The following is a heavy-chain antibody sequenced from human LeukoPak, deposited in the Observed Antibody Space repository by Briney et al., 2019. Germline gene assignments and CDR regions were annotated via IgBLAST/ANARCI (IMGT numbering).Heavy chain of an antibody. CDR3: ARANGAVAGTFWFDP. D-gene: IGHD6-19*01. CDR1: GFTFSSYG. CDR2: VSSTSSYI. Sequence: GGSLRLSCAASGFTFSSYGMNWVRQAPGKGLEWVSCVSSTSSYIYYADSVRGRFTISRDNAKNSLYLQMNSLRAEDTAVNYCARANGAVAGTFWFDPWGQGTLVTVSS. J-gene: IGHJ5*02. V-gene: IGHV3-21*01.